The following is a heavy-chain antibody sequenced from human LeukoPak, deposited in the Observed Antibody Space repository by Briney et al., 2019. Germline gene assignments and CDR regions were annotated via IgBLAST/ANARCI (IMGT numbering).Heavy chain of an antibody. V-gene: IGHV1-24*01. D-gene: IGHD4-11*01. J-gene: IGHJ6*02. CDR2: FDPEDGET. CDR3: ATDHYSNPPCYGMDV. Sequence: ASVKVSCKVSGYTLTELSMHWVRQAPGEGLEWMGGFDPEDGETIYAQKFQGRVTMTEDTSTDTAYMELSSLRSEDTAVYYCATDHYSNPPCYGMDVWGQGTTVTVSS. CDR1: GYTLTELS.